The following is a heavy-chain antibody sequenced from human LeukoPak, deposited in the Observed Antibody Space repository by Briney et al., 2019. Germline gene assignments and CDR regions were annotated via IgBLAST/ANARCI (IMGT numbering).Heavy chain of an antibody. D-gene: IGHD6-19*01. Sequence: KPSETLSLTCTVSGGSISSGDYYWSWIRQPPGKGLEWIGYIYYSGSTYYNPSLKSRVTISVDTSKNQFSLKLSSVTAADTAVYYCARDLDGYSSGWYYFDYWGQGTLVTVSS. J-gene: IGHJ4*02. CDR2: IYYSGST. CDR3: ARDLDGYSSGWYYFDY. V-gene: IGHV4-30-4*01. CDR1: GGSISSGDYY.